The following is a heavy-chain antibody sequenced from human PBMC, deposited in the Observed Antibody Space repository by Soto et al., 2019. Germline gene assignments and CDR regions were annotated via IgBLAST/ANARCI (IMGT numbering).Heavy chain of an antibody. CDR2: IIPIFGTA. D-gene: IGHD6-13*01. J-gene: IGHJ5*02. CDR1: GGTFSSYA. CDR3: ARGRIAAAGRSNWFDP. V-gene: IGHV1-69*12. Sequence: QVQLVQSGAEVKKPGSSVKVSCKASGGTFSSYAISWVRQAPGQGLEWMGGIIPIFGTANYAQKFQGRVTITADESTNTAYMELSSLRSEDTAVYYCARGRIAAAGRSNWFDPWGQGTLVTVSS.